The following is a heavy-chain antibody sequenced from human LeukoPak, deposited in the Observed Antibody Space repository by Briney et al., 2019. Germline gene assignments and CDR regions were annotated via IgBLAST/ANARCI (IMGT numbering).Heavy chain of an antibody. CDR1: GFTFSSYA. J-gene: IGHJ4*02. V-gene: IGHV3-30-3*01. Sequence: PGGSLRLSCAASGFTFSSYAMHWVRQAPGKGLEWVAVISYDGSNKYYADSVKGRFTISRDNSKNTLYLQMNSLRAEDTAVYYCARASNIAARPFDYWGQGTLVTVSS. D-gene: IGHD6-6*01. CDR3: ARASNIAARPFDY. CDR2: ISYDGSNK.